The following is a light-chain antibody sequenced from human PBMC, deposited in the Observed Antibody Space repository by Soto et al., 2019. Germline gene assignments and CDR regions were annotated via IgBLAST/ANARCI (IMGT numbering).Light chain of an antibody. CDR3: QQYGSAPHT. V-gene: IGKV3-20*01. J-gene: IGKJ2*01. Sequence: IVLTQSPGTLSLSPGERATLSCRASQSVNSNYLAWYQQKPGQAPRLVIFGASSRATGIPDRFSGGGSGTGFTLTSSRLEPEDFAVYYCQQYGSAPHTFGQGTKLEI. CDR2: GAS. CDR1: QSVNSNY.